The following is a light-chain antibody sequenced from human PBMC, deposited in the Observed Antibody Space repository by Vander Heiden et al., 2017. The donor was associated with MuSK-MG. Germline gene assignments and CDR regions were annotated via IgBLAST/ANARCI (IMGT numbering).Light chain of an antibody. CDR1: SSDVGAYDY. J-gene: IGLJ3*02. Sequence: QSALTQPPSASGSPGQAVTISCTGTSSDVGAYDYVSWYQQHPGEAPKIFVYEVTKRPSGVPDRFSGSKSGNTASLTVSGLQAEDEADYFCISYARTDRLVFGGGTKLTVL. CDR3: ISYARTDRLV. V-gene: IGLV2-8*01. CDR2: EVT.